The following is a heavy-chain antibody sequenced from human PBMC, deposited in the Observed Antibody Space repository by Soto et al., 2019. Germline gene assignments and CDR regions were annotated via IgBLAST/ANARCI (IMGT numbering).Heavy chain of an antibody. Sequence: GGSLRLSCAASGFTFSSYWMSWVRQAPWKGLEWVANIKQDGSEKYYVDSVKGRFTISRDNAKNSLYLQMNSLRAEDTAVYYCARDRTFSIAARGDYYYMDVWGKGTTVTVSS. CDR1: GFTFSSYW. J-gene: IGHJ6*03. CDR3: ARDRTFSIAARGDYYYMDV. V-gene: IGHV3-7*01. D-gene: IGHD6-6*01. CDR2: IKQDGSEK.